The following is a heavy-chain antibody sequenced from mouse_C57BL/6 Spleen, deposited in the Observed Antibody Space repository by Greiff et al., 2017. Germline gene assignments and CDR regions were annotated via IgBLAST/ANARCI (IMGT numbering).Heavy chain of an antibody. V-gene: IGHV2-5*01. Sequence: QVQLQQSGPGLVQPSQSLSITCTVSGFSLTSYGVHWVRQSPGKGLEWLGVIWRGGSTDYNAAFMSRLSITKDNSKSQVFFKMNSLQADGTAIYYCAKNLGGTGAMDYWGQGTSVTVSS. CDR2: IWRGGST. J-gene: IGHJ4*01. D-gene: IGHD3-3*01. CDR1: GFSLTSYG. CDR3: AKNLGGTGAMDY.